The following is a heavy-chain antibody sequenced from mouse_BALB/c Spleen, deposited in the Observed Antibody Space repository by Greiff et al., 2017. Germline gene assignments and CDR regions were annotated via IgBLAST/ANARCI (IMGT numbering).Heavy chain of an antibody. J-gene: IGHJ4*01. Sequence: EVKLMESGGGLVKPGGSLKLSCAASGFTFSSYAMSWVRQTPEKRLEWVASISSGGSTYYPDSVKGRFTISRDNARNILYLQMSSLRSEDTAMYYCARGGDGYGYYAMDYWGQGTSVTVSS. CDR2: ISSGGST. CDR1: GFTFSSYA. V-gene: IGHV5-6-5*01. CDR3: ARGGDGYGYYAMDY. D-gene: IGHD2-2*01.